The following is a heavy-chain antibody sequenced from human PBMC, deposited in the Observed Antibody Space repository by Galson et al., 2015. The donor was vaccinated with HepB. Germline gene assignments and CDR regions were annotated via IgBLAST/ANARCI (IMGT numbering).Heavy chain of an antibody. V-gene: IGHV1-69*13. Sequence: SVKVSCKASGGTFSSYAISWVRQAPGQGLEWMGGIIPILGTANYAQKFQGRVTITADESTSTAYMELSSLRSEDTAVYYCARDGHRIPGWFDPWGQGTLVTVSS. CDR2: IIPILGTA. D-gene: IGHD2-15*01. CDR1: GGTFSSYA. J-gene: IGHJ5*02. CDR3: ARDGHRIPGWFDP.